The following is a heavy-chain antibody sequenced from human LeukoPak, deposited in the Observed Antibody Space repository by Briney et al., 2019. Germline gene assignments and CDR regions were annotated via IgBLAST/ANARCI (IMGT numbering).Heavy chain of an antibody. CDR2: IYYSGST. CDR1: GGSISSNSYY. D-gene: IGHD3-10*01. J-gene: IGHJ4*02. Sequence: SETLSLTCTVSGGSISSNSYYWGWIRQSPGKGLEWIGSIYYSGSTYYKPSLKSRLTISVDTSKNHFSLKLSSVTAADTAVYYCARLPSMVRGVSDYWGQGTLVTVSS. CDR3: ARLPSMVRGVSDY. V-gene: IGHV4-39*02.